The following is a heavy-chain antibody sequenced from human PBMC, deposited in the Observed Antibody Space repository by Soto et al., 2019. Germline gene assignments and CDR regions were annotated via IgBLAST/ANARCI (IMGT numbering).Heavy chain of an antibody. J-gene: IGHJ6*02. Sequence: LSLTCTVSGASISSSNYYLGWIRQPPCRGLEWIGTMYYSGRTYYNPSLKSRVTTSVDTSKNQFSLKLSAVTATDTAVYYCARHGNTVTTGYYYGMDVWGQGTTVTVSS. CDR2: MYYSGRT. V-gene: IGHV4-39*01. D-gene: IGHD4-17*01. CDR3: ARHGNTVTTGYYYGMDV. CDR1: GASISSSNYY.